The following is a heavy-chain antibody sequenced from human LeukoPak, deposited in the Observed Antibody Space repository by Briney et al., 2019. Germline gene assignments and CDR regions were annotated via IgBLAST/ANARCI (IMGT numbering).Heavy chain of an antibody. V-gene: IGHV3-21*01. CDR2: ISSSSSYI. J-gene: IGHJ4*02. Sequence: PGGSLRLSCAASGFSFNSDWMDWVRQAPGKGLEWVSSISSSSSYIYYADSVKGRFTISRDNAKNSLYLQMNSLRAEDTAVYYCARDYGSGSYYLDLVDYWGQGTLVTVSS. CDR1: GFSFNSDW. CDR3: ARDYGSGSYYLDLVDY. D-gene: IGHD3-10*01.